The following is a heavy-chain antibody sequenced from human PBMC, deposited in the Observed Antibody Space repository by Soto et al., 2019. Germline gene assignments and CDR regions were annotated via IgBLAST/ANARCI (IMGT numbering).Heavy chain of an antibody. CDR1: GGSISSGGYS. CDR2: TYQSGSA. Sequence: SETLSLTCTVSGGSISSGGYSWTWIRQSPGKGLERIGYTYQSGSAYYNPSLKSRVTISVDRSKNQFSLNLTSVTAADTAVYYCARDYYGMDVWGQGTTVPVS. CDR3: ARDYYGMDV. J-gene: IGHJ6*02. V-gene: IGHV4-30-2*06.